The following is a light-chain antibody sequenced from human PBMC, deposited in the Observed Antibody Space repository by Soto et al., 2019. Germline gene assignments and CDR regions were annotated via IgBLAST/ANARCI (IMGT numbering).Light chain of an antibody. V-gene: IGKV3-11*01. CDR1: QSVSSY. Sequence: IVLTQSPATLSLSPGERATLSCRASQSVSSYLAWYQQKSGQAPRLLIYDASNRATGIPARFSGSGSGTDFTLTISSLEPEDFAVYYCQQRSNWPPWTFGQGTKVEIK. CDR3: QQRSNWPPWT. CDR2: DAS. J-gene: IGKJ1*01.